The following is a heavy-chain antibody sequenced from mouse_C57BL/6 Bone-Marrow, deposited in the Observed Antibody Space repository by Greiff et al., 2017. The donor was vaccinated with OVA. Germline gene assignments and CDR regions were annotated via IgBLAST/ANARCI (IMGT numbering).Heavy chain of an antibody. CDR3: ARSPIYYYGSSFAY. Sequence: QVQLQQSGAELARPGASVKLSCKASGYTFTSYGISWVKQRTGQGLEWIGEIYHRSGNTYYNEKFKGKATLTADKSSSTAYMELRSLTSEDSAVYFCARSPIYYYGSSFAYWGQGTLVTVSA. CDR2: IYHRSGNT. CDR1: GYTFTSYG. D-gene: IGHD1-1*01. J-gene: IGHJ3*01. V-gene: IGHV1-81*01.